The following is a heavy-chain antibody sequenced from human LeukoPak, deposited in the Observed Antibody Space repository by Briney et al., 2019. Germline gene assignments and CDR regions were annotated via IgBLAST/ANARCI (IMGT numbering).Heavy chain of an antibody. V-gene: IGHV3-64D*06. Sequence: GGSLRLSCTASGFVFTIYTMYWVRQAPGKGPEYVSTISGSGNGFSIYYADSVKGRFTISRDDSKSILYLQMNGLRSEDTAVYYCVKDFGRIRGTPDSWGQGTLVTVSS. CDR3: VKDFGRIRGTPDS. CDR2: ISGSGNGFSI. D-gene: IGHD1-26*01. J-gene: IGHJ4*02. CDR1: GFVFTIYT.